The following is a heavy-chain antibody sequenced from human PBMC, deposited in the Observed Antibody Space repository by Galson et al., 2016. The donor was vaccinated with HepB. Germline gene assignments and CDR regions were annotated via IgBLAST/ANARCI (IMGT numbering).Heavy chain of an antibody. V-gene: IGHV3-33*01. CDR1: GFTFSSYG. Sequence: SLRLSCAASGFTFSSYGMHWVRQAPGKGLEWVALIWHDGSNKYYIDSVKGRFTISRDNSRDTLYLQMDSLRAADTAVYYCARGEEEAAMEPFDDWGQGTLVTVS. J-gene: IGHJ4*02. D-gene: IGHD5-18*01. CDR3: ARGEEEAAMEPFDD. CDR2: IWHDGSNK.